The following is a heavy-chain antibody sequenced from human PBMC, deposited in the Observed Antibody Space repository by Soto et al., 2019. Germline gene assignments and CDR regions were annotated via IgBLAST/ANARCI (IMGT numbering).Heavy chain of an antibody. Sequence: EVQLVESGGGLVQPGGSLKLACLASGLPLSDSAIHWVRKASGKGLEWVGRIRSKTNNYATTYGAPVRGRFTLSRDDSGNTAYLQMNNLESEDAAVYYCTRHAGGQVEHSFYYYFMGVWGKGTTVSV. J-gene: IGHJ6*03. CDR3: TRHAGGQVEHSFYYYFMGV. CDR1: GLPLSDSA. CDR2: IRSKTNNYAT. V-gene: IGHV3-73*01. D-gene: IGHD2-15*01.